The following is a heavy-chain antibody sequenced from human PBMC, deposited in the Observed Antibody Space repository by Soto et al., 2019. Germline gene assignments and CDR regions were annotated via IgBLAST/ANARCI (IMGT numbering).Heavy chain of an antibody. D-gene: IGHD4-4*01. Sequence: GGSLRLSCAASGFTFSSYGMHWVRQAPGKGLEWVAVISYDGSNKYYADSVKGRFTISRDNSKNTLYLQMNSLRAEDTAVYYCAKDLHTVNRFPDIYYYYYGMDVWGQGTKVTVYS. V-gene: IGHV3-30*18. CDR3: AKDLHTVNRFPDIYYYYYGMDV. CDR2: ISYDGSNK. J-gene: IGHJ6*02. CDR1: GFTFSSYG.